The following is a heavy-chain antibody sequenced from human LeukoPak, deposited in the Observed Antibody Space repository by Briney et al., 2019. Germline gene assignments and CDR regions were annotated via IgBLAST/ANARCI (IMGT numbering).Heavy chain of an antibody. CDR3: ARGESDIVATSRDY. D-gene: IGHD5-12*01. Sequence: ASVKVSCKASGYTFTSYDINWVRQATGQGLEWMGWINPNSGNTGYAQKFQGRVTMTRNTSISTAYMELSSLRSEDTAVYYCARGESDIVATSRDYWGQGTLVTVSS. CDR2: INPNSGNT. V-gene: IGHV1-8*01. CDR1: GYTFTSYD. J-gene: IGHJ4*02.